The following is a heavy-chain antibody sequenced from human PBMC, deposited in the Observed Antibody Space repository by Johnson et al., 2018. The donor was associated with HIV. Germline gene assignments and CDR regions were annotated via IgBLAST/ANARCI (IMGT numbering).Heavy chain of an antibody. CDR1: GFTVSSNY. CDR2: IYSGGTT. V-gene: IGHV3-66*01. Sequence: EQLEESGGGLVQPGGSLRLSCAASGFTVSSNYMNWVRQAPGKGLEWVSVIYSGGTTYHADSVKGRFIISRDNSKSTLYLQMNSLRAEDTAVYYCARAYTYGAFDIWGQGTMVTVSS. D-gene: IGHD5-18*01. CDR3: ARAYTYGAFDI. J-gene: IGHJ3*02.